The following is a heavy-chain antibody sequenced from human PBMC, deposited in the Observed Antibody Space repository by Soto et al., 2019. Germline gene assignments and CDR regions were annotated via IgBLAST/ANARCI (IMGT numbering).Heavy chain of an antibody. J-gene: IGHJ3*02. Sequence: ASVKVSCKASGYTFTSYYMHWVRQAPGQGLEWMGIINPSGGSTSYAQKFQGRVTMTRDTSTSTVYMELSSLRSEDTAVYSCARDYYDSSGYSPDAFDIWGQGIMVTVSS. V-gene: IGHV1-46*01. CDR1: GYTFTSYY. CDR2: INPSGGST. CDR3: ARDYYDSSGYSPDAFDI. D-gene: IGHD3-22*01.